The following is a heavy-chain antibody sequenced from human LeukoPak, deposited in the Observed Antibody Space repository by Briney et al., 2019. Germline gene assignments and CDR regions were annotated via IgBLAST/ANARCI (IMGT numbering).Heavy chain of an antibody. D-gene: IGHD3-3*01. Sequence: GGSLRLSCAASGFTFSSYSMNWVRQAPGKGLEWVSYISSSSSTIYYADSVKGRFTISRDNAKNSLYLQMNSLRDEDTAVYYCARGSGYDFWSGYSATFDYWGQGTLVTVST. CDR3: ARGSGYDFWSGYSATFDY. CDR1: GFTFSSYS. CDR2: ISSSSSTI. J-gene: IGHJ4*02. V-gene: IGHV3-48*02.